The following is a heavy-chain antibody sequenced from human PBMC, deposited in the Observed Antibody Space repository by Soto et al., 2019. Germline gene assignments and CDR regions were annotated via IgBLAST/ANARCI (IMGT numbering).Heavy chain of an antibody. CDR3: AKDIGSSGTLGGNY. CDR2: ISWNSGSI. V-gene: IGHV3-9*01. J-gene: IGHJ4*02. D-gene: IGHD3-22*01. CDR1: GFTFDDYA. Sequence: PGGSLRLSCAASGFTFDDYAMHWVRQAPGKGLEWVSGISWNSGSIGYADSVKGRFTISRDNAKNSLYLQMNSLRAEDTALYYCAKDIGSSGTLGGNYWGQGTLVTVSS.